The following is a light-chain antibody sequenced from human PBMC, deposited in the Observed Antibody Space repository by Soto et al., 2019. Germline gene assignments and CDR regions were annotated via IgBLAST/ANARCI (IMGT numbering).Light chain of an antibody. J-gene: IGLJ3*02. CDR3: QSYDSSLSVPWV. CDR1: SSNIGAGYD. CDR2: GNS. Sequence: QLVLTQPPSVSGAPGQRVTISCTGSSSNIGAGYDVHWYQQLPGTAPKLLMYGNSNRPSGVPDRFSGSKSGTSASLAITGLQAEDEADYYCQSYDSSLSVPWVFGGGTKLTVL. V-gene: IGLV1-40*01.